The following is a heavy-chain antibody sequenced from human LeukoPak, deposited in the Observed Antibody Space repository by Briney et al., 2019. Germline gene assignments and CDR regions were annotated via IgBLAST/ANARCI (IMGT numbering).Heavy chain of an antibody. Sequence: PGGSLGLSCAASGFTFSAYNMYWVRQAPGKGLEWVSYISGGSGGIYYADSAKGRFTISRDNAKNSLYLQMNSLRAEDTAVYYCAREWTQHGGGGFYGMDVWGQGTTVTVSS. CDR1: GFTFSAYN. CDR2: ISGGSGGI. V-gene: IGHV3-48*04. J-gene: IGHJ6*02. D-gene: IGHD2-15*01. CDR3: AREWTQHGGGGFYGMDV.